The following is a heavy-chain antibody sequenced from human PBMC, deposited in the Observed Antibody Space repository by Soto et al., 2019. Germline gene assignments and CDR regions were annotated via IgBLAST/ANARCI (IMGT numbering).Heavy chain of an antibody. CDR3: ARDLRGYCGTDCYPLDV. Sequence: PSETLSLTCTVSGGSISGYYWSWIRQPPGKGLEWIGYMYKTGSTVYNPSFKSRVTISVDTSKNQFSLKLNSVTAADTAVYYCARDLRGYCGTDCYPLDVWGQGTTVTVSS. D-gene: IGHD2-21*02. CDR1: GGSISGYY. CDR2: MYKTGST. V-gene: IGHV4-59*01. J-gene: IGHJ6*02.